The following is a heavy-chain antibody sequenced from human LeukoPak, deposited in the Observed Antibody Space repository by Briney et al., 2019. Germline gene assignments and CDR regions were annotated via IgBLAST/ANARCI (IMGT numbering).Heavy chain of an antibody. CDR1: GGSFSGYY. D-gene: IGHD2-15*01. CDR3: ARLGYFNI. CDR2: INHSGST. J-gene: IGHJ3*02. V-gene: IGHV4-34*01. Sequence: KASETLSLTCAVYGGSFSGYYWSWIRQPPGEGLEWIGEINHSGSTNYNPSLKSRVTISVDTSKNQFSLKLSSVTAADTAVYYCARLGYFNIWGQGTMVTVSS.